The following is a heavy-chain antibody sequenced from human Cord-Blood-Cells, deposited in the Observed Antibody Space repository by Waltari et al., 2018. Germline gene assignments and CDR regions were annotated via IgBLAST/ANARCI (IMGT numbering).Heavy chain of an antibody. Sequence: QVQLQESCSGLVKPSETLSLTCTVSGGSISSYYWSWIRQPPGKGLEWIGYIYYSGSTSYTPALKSRGTISGDTSKNQFSLKMSSVTAADTAVYYCASPSGSGSYYNAFDIWGQGTMVTVSS. D-gene: IGHD3-10*01. CDR3: ASPSGSGSYYNAFDI. CDR2: IYYSGST. V-gene: IGHV4-59*01. J-gene: IGHJ3*02. CDR1: GGSISSYY.